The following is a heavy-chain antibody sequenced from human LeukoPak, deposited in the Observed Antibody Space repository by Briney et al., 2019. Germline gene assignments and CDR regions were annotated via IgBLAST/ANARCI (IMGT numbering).Heavy chain of an antibody. D-gene: IGHD3-16*01. V-gene: IGHV3-30*03. CDR3: ADSALGY. CDR1: GFTFSSYG. Sequence: GGSLRLSCAASGFTFSSYGVHWVRQAPGKGLEWVAVISYDGSNKYYADSVKGRFTISRDNSKNTLYLQMNSLRAEDTAVYYCADSALGYWGQGTLVTVSS. CDR2: ISYDGSNK. J-gene: IGHJ4*02.